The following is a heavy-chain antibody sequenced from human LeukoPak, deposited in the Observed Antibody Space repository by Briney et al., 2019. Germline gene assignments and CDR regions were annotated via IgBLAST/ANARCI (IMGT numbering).Heavy chain of an antibody. D-gene: IGHD6-13*01. CDR2: IYHSGST. V-gene: IGHV4-4*02. CDR3: ARDGRAGSSWYGDWFDP. CDR1: GGSISSSNW. J-gene: IGHJ5*02. Sequence: SGTLSLTCAVSGGSISSSNWWSWVRQPPGKGLEWIGEIYHSGSTNYNPSLKSRVTISVDKSKNQFSLKLSSVTAADTAAYYCARDGRAGSSWYGDWFDPWGQGTLVTVSS.